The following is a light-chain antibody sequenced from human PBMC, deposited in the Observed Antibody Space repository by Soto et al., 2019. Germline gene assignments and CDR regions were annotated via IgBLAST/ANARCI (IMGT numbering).Light chain of an antibody. CDR1: SSDVGGYKF. CDR2: EVT. Sequence: QSVLTRPASVSGSPGQSITISCTGTSSDVGGYKFVSWYQQHPGKVPKLLIYEVTNRPSGVSNRFSGSKSGNTASLTISGLQAEDDADYYCSSYAGSSPLYVFGTGTKATVL. J-gene: IGLJ1*01. V-gene: IGLV2-14*01. CDR3: SSYAGSSPLYV.